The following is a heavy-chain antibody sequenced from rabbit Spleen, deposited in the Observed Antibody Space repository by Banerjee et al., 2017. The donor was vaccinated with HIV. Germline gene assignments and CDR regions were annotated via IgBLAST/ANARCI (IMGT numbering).Heavy chain of an antibody. CDR3: ARDTGSSFSSYGMDL. Sequence: QEQLEESGGDLVQPGASLTLTCTASGFEFSSNAVCWVRQAPGKGLEWISCIAGGSSGFTYSATWAKGRFTISKTSSTTVTLQMTSLTVADTATYFCARDTGSSFSSYGMDLWGPGTLVTVS. D-gene: IGHD8-1*01. CDR2: IAGGSSGFT. V-gene: IGHV1S45*01. CDR1: GFEFSSNAV. J-gene: IGHJ6*01.